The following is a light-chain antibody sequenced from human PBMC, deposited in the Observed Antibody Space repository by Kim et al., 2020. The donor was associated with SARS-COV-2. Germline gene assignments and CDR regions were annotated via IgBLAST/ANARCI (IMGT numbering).Light chain of an antibody. CDR2: GKD. V-gene: IGLV3-19*01. Sequence: VAVGQTVRITCQGDSLRSCYARWYQQKPGQAPVLVIYGKDNRPSGIPDRFSGSSSGDTASLTITGAQAEDEADYYCNSRDSSGNRVFGGGTQLTVL. CDR3: NSRDSSGNRV. CDR1: SLRSCY. J-gene: IGLJ3*02.